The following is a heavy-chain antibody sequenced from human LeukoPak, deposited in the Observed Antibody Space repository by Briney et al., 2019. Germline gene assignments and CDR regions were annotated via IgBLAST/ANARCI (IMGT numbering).Heavy chain of an antibody. J-gene: IGHJ3*02. V-gene: IGHV3-30*18. CDR2: ISYDGSNK. Sequence: PGGSLRLSCAASGFTFSSYGMHWVRQAPGKGLEWVAVISYDGSNKYYADSVKGRFTISRDNSKNTLYLQMNSLRAEDTAVYYCAKDLDYGGPKGAFDIWGQGTMVTVSS. CDR3: AKDLDYGGPKGAFDI. D-gene: IGHD4-23*01. CDR1: GFTFSSYG.